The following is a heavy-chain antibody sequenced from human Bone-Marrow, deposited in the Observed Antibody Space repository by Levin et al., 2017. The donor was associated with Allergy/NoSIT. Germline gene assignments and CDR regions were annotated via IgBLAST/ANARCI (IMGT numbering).Heavy chain of an antibody. J-gene: IGHJ4*02. CDR3: SRHVSRLLVAFDD. CDR2: AFYIGRT. Sequence: NSSETLSLTCTVSGGSISSTSHYWGWIRQPPGKGLEWIGSAFYIGRTYYNPSLKSRATISVDTSKNHLSLRLNSVTAADTAVYYCSRHVSRLLVAFDDWGRGTLVTVSS. V-gene: IGHV4-39*01. D-gene: IGHD2-21*02. CDR1: GGSISSTSHY.